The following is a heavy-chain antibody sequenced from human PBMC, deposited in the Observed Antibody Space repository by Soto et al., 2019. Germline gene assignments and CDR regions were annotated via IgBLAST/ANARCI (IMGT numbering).Heavy chain of an antibody. Sequence: ASVKVSCKASGYTFTGYYMHWVRQATGQGLEWMGRIKPNSGGTNYAQKCKGWVTMTRDTSTSTVYMELTRLRSEDTAVYYCARDHDSLFDYWGKGTVVTVAS. CDR3: ARDHDSLFDY. CDR1: GYTFTGYY. CDR2: IKPNSGGT. V-gene: IGHV1-2*04. D-gene: IGHD3-22*01. J-gene: IGHJ4*01.